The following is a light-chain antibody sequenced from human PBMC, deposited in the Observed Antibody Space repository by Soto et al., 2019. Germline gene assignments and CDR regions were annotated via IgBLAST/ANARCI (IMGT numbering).Light chain of an antibody. CDR1: NSNIESNA. CDR3: AAWDDSLNGWV. J-gene: IGLJ3*02. Sequence: QSVLTQSPSASGTPGQRVTISCSGSNSNIESNAVSWYQQLPGTAPRLLIYSDNQRPSGVPDRFSGSKSGTSASLAISGFQSEDEADYYCAAWDDSLNGWVFGGGTKVTVL. V-gene: IGLV1-44*01. CDR2: SDN.